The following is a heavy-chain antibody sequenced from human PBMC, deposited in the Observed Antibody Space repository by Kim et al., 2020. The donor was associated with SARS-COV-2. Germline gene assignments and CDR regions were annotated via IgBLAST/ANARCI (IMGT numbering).Heavy chain of an antibody. CDR1: GGSFSGYY. CDR2: INHSGST. D-gene: IGHD3-22*01. V-gene: IGHV4-34*01. Sequence: SETLSLTCAVYGGSFSGYYWSWIRQPPGKGLEWIGEINHSGSTNYNPSLKSRVTISVDTSKNQFSLKLSSVTAADTAVYYCARRPLRGYPHSNWFDPWGQGTLVTVSS. J-gene: IGHJ5*02. CDR3: ARRPLRGYPHSNWFDP.